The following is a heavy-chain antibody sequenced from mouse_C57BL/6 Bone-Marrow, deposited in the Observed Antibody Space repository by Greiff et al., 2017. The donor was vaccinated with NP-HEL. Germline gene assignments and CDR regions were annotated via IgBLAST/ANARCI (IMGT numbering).Heavy chain of an antibody. J-gene: IGHJ4*01. CDR3: ARHSGPYYAMDY. V-gene: IGHV5-6*01. CDR1: GFTFSSYG. Sequence: VQLKESGGDLVKPGGSLKLSCAASGFTFSSYGMSWVRQTPDKRLEWVATISSGGSYTYYPDSVKGRFTISRDNAKNTLYLQMSSLKSEDTAMYYCARHSGPYYAMDYWGQGTLVTVSS. CDR2: ISSGGSYT.